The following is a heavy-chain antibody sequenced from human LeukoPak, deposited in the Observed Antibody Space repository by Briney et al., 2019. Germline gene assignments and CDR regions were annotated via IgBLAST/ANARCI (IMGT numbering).Heavy chain of an antibody. Sequence: ASVTVSCTASGYTFIGYYLHWVRRRPGQGLEWMGRINPNGGRIKYSETFQGRVTLTRDTSIRTAYMELNRLGSDDTGLYYCARSSQRIATSPDFDIWGQGTLVSVSS. CDR3: ARSSQRIATSPDFDI. J-gene: IGHJ4*02. V-gene: IGHV1-2*02. CDR2: INPNGGRI. CDR1: GYTFIGYY. D-gene: IGHD2-2*01.